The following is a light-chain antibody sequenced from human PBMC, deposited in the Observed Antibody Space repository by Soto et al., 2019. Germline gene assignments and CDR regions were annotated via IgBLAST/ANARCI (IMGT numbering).Light chain of an antibody. J-gene: IGLJ1*01. CDR1: SSDVGAYNY. CDR2: EVS. Sequence: QSARTQPASVSGSLGQSITISCTGTSSDVGAYNYVSWYQQQPGKAPKLMISEVSNRPSGVSNRFSGSKSGNTASLIISGLQAEDEADYYCCSFTSTTTYVFGTGTKVTVL. CDR3: CSFTSTTTYV. V-gene: IGLV2-14*01.